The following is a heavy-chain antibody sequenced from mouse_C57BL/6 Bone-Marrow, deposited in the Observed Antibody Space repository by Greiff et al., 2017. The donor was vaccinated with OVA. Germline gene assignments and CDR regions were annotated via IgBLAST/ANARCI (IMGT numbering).Heavy chain of an antibody. D-gene: IGHD2-3*01. CDR1: GFTFSSYA. Sequence: EVKLEESGEGLVKPGGSLKLSCAASGFTFSSYAMSWVRQTPEKRLEWVAYLSSGGDYIYYADTVKGRFTISRDNARNTLYLQMSSLKSEDTAMYYCTRDWWLLRNYAMDYWGQGTSVTVSS. CDR2: LSSGGDYI. V-gene: IGHV5-9-1*02. CDR3: TRDWWLLRNYAMDY. J-gene: IGHJ4*01.